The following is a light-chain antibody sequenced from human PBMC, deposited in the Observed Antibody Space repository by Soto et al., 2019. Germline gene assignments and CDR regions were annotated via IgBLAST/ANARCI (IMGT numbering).Light chain of an antibody. J-gene: IGLJ3*02. CDR1: SSDVGSYNL. V-gene: IGLV2-23*01. CDR2: EGS. Sequence: QSALTQPASVSGSPGQSITISCTGTSSDVGSYNLVSWYQQHPGKAPKLMIYEGSKRPSGGSNRFSGSKSGNTASLTISGLQAEDEADYYCCSYAGSSSWVFGGGTKLNVL. CDR3: CSYAGSSSWV.